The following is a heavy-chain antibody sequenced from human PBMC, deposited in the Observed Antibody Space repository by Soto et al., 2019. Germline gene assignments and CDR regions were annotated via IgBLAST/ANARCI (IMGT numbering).Heavy chain of an antibody. CDR3: SRAAYGHGFDI. CDR1: GYTFSDHY. V-gene: IGHV3-72*01. J-gene: IGHJ3*02. Sequence: MQLVESGGDLVQPGGSLKLSCVGSGYTFSDHYMDWVRQAPGKGLEWVGRIRNRGGGYITQYAASVRGRFTVSRDASKASLYLKMNSPKSEGTAVYYCSRAAYGHGFDIWGQGTVVTFSS. D-gene: IGHD4-17*01. CDR2: IRNRGGGYIT.